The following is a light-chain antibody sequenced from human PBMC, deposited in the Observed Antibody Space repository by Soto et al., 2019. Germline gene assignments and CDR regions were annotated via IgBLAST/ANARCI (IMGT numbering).Light chain of an antibody. CDR1: QSVSSNY. V-gene: IGKV3-20*01. CDR2: GAS. CDR3: QQYGTSILFS. Sequence: VSTQSPATLSLSSGASATLPCRASQSVSSNYLAWYQQKPGQAPRLVIYGASSRATGIPDRFSGSGSGTDFTLTITRIEPEDFAIYYCQQYGTSILFSFGPGTKVDIK. J-gene: IGKJ3*01.